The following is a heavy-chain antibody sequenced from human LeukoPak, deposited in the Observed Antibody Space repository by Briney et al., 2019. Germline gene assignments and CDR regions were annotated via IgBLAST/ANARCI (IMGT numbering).Heavy chain of an antibody. J-gene: IGHJ5*02. CDR1: GGSFSGYY. CDR3: ARDGHWNYGWFDP. D-gene: IGHD1-7*01. Sequence: SETLSLTCAVYGGSFSGYYWSWIRQHPGKGLEWIGYIYYSGSTYYNPSLKSRVTISVDTSKNQFSLKLSSVTAADTAVYYCARDGHWNYGWFDPWGQGTLVTVSS. CDR2: IYYSGST. V-gene: IGHV4-31*11.